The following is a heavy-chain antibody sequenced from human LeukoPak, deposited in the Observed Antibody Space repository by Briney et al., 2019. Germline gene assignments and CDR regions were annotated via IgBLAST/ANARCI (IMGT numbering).Heavy chain of an antibody. D-gene: IGHD5-18*01. Sequence: SETLSLTCTVSGYSISSGYYWGWIRQPPGKGLEWIGSIYHSGSTYYNPSLKSRVTISVDTSKNQFSLKLSPVTAADTAVYYCARASYGYSYGYRWGQGTLVTVSS. CDR1: GYSISSGYY. CDR2: IYHSGST. J-gene: IGHJ4*02. CDR3: ARASYGYSYGYR. V-gene: IGHV4-38-2*02.